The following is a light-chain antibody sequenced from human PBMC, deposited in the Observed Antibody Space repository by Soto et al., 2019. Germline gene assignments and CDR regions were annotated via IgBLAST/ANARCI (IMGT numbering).Light chain of an antibody. V-gene: IGKV3-15*01. CDR1: QSVSSN. CDR2: GAS. J-gene: IGKJ5*01. CDR3: QQYNNWPLT. Sequence: IALTPCTGPQSIRSGERGTRYCRASQSVSSNLAWYQQKPGQAPRLLIYGASTRATGIPARFSGSGSGTEFTLTISSLQSEDFAVYYCQQYNNWPLTFGQGTRLEIK.